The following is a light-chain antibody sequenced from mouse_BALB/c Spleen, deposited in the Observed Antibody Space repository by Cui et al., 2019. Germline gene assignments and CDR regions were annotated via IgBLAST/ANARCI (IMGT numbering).Light chain of an antibody. J-gene: IGKJ5*01. CDR3: HQYHRSPPT. CDR1: SSVSSSY. V-gene: IGKV4-74*01. CDR2: STS. Sequence: QIVLTQSPAIMSASLGERATMTCTASSSVSSSYLHWYQQKPGSSPKLWIYSTSNLASGVPARFSGSGSGTSYSLTISSMEAEDAATYYCHQYHRSPPTFGAGTKLELK.